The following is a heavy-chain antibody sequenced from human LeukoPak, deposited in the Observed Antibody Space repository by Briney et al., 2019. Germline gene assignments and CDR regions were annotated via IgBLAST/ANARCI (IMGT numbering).Heavy chain of an antibody. CDR1: GFTVNNYR. CDR2: FSSGSTSSYI. V-gene: IGHV3-21*01. J-gene: IGHJ4*02. Sequence: GSLRLSCAASGFTVNNYRLNWVRQAPGKGLEWVSSFSSGSTSSYIYYADSVKGRFTVSRDNAKNSLYLQMNSLRAEHTAVYYCARDLSGADVIAVAGIDYWGQGTLVTVSS. CDR3: ARDLSGADVIAVAGIDY. D-gene: IGHD6-19*01.